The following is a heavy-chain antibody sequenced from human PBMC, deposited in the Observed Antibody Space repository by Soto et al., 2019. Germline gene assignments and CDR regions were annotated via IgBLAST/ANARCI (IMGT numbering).Heavy chain of an antibody. V-gene: IGHV3-23*01. CDR2: ISGSDGKT. Sequence: PGGSLRLSCTTSGLSCASFAITWVRQAPGKGLEWVATISGSDGKTYYADSVKGRFSISRGTSRNTPYLQMNSLRADDTAIYYCAKWSYLDYWGQGTRVTVSS. D-gene: IGHD3-3*01. CDR1: GLSCASFA. CDR3: AKWSYLDY. J-gene: IGHJ4*02.